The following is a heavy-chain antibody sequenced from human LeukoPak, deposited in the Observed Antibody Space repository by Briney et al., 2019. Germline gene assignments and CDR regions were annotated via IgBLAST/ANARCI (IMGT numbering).Heavy chain of an antibody. CDR1: GVSISSRNSY. V-gene: IGHV4-39*01. D-gene: IGHD3-10*01. Sequence: PSETLSLTCNVPGVSISSRNSYWGWIRQPPGKRLVCVGNIYYSESTYYNSSLKSRVTISVDTAKNQFSLKLSSVTAADTAVYYCARHKEGIMVRGLITKKGRAYKWFDPWGQGTLVTVSS. J-gene: IGHJ5*02. CDR3: ARHKEGIMVRGLITKKGRAYKWFDP. CDR2: IYYSEST.